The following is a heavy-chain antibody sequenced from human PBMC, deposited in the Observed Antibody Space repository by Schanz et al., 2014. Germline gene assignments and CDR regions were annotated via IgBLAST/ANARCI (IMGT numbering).Heavy chain of an antibody. Sequence: QVQLVQSGAEVMKPGSSVKVSCKASGGTFSSYTINWVRQAPGQGLEWMGRIHAHTGNTQYAQKFQGRVNMTRDTVTTTVHLERTRLRTDDTAIYYCARVHIATYRYNSPGAFDFWGQGTMVIVSS. V-gene: IGHV1-18*01. CDR3: ARVHIATYRYNSPGAFDF. CDR1: GGTFSSYT. D-gene: IGHD3-16*02. CDR2: IHAHTGNT. J-gene: IGHJ3*01.